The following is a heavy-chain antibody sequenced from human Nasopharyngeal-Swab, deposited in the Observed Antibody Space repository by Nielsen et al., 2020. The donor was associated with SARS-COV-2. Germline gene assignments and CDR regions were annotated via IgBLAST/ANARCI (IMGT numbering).Heavy chain of an antibody. CDR3: AGGGEQLVLGFDP. V-gene: IGHV4-34*01. J-gene: IGHJ5*02. Sequence: REAPGKGLEWIGEINHSGSTNYNPSLKSRVTISVDTSKNQFSLKLSSVTAADTAVYYCAGGGEQLVLGFDPWGQGTLVTVSS. CDR2: INHSGST. D-gene: IGHD6-6*01.